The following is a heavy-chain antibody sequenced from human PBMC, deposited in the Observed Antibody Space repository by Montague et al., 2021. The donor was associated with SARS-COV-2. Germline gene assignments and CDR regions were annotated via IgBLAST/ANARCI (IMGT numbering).Heavy chain of an antibody. D-gene: IGHD3-10*01. CDR3: AREAWFGDKTSASEYYGMDV. Sequence: SETLSLTCTVSGGSISSYYWSWIRQPAGKGLEWIGRIYTSGSTNYNPSLKSRVTMSVDTSNNQFSLKLSSVTAADTAVYYCAREAWFGDKTSASEYYGMDVWGQGTTVTVSS. CDR1: GGSISSYY. CDR2: IYTSGST. J-gene: IGHJ6*02. V-gene: IGHV4-4*07.